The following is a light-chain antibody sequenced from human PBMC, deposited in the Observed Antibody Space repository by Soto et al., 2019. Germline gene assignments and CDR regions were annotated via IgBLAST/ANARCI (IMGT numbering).Light chain of an antibody. CDR2: AAS. J-gene: IGKJ1*01. CDR3: LQSYSTPPTWT. V-gene: IGKV1-39*01. Sequence: DIQMTQSPSSLSASVGDRVTITCRASQSISSYLNWYQQKPGKAPKLLIYAASSLQSGVPSRFSGSGSGTDFTLTISSLQPEDFATYYCLQSYSTPPTWTFGQGTKVDIK. CDR1: QSISSY.